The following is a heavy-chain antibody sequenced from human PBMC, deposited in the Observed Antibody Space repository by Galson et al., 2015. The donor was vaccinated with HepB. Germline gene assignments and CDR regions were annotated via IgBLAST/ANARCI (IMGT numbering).Heavy chain of an antibody. CDR3: ARDYTMTTRSWFDP. CDR2: ISTSNGNT. CDR1: GYRFTNYG. J-gene: IGHJ5*02. V-gene: IGHV1-18*01. Sequence: SVKVSCKASGYRFTNYGINWVRQAPGQGLEWMGWISTSNGNTKYAQKIQDRDTMTTDTSTSTAYMELRSLKSDDTAVYYCARDYTMTTRSWFDPWGQGTLVTVSS. D-gene: IGHD4-17*01.